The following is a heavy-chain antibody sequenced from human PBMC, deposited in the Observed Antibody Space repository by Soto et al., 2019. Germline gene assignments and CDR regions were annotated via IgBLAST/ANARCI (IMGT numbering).Heavy chain of an antibody. D-gene: IGHD4-17*01. Sequence: GESLKISCKGSGYSFTSYWIGWVRQMPGKGLEWMGIIYPGDSDTRYSPSFQGQVTISADKSISTAYLQWSSLKASDTAMYYCARLDDYGDYDYYYGMDVWGQGTTVTVSS. V-gene: IGHV5-51*01. CDR1: GYSFTSYW. CDR3: ARLDDYGDYDYYYGMDV. CDR2: IYPGDSDT. J-gene: IGHJ6*02.